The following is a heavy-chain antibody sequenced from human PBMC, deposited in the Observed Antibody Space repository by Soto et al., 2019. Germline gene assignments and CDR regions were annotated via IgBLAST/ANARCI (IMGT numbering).Heavy chain of an antibody. V-gene: IGHV1-46*01. CDR1: GYTVTSYY. CDR3: ASPHSSSWYFDY. J-gene: IGHJ4*02. Sequence: GASVKVSCKASGYTVTSYYMHWVRQAPGQGLEWMGRINPRSGSTSHAQKFQGRVTMTRDTSTSTVYMELSSLRSEDTAVYYCASPHSSSWYFDYWGQGTLVTVSS. D-gene: IGHD6-13*01. CDR2: INPRSGST.